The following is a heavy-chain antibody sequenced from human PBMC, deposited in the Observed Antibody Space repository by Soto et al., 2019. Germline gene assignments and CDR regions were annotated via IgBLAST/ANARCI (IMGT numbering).Heavy chain of an antibody. D-gene: IGHD6-19*01. Sequence: EASVKVSCKVSGYTLTELSMHWVRQAPGKGLEWMGGFDPEDGETIYAQKFQGRVTMTEDTSTDTAYMELSSLRSEDTAVYYCATYTPHSSGWSTRDAFDIWGQGTMVT. V-gene: IGHV1-24*01. J-gene: IGHJ3*02. CDR1: GYTLTELS. CDR3: ATYTPHSSGWSTRDAFDI. CDR2: FDPEDGET.